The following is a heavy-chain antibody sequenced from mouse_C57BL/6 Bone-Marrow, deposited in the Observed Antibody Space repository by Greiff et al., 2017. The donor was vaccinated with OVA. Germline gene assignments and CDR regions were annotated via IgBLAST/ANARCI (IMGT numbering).Heavy chain of an antibody. J-gene: IGHJ3*01. CDR2: IDPNSGGT. V-gene: IGHV1-72*01. Sequence: QVQLKQPGAELVKPGASVKLSCKASGYTFTSYWMHWVKQRPGRGLEWIGRIDPNSGGTKYNEKFKSKATLTVDKPSSTAYMQLSSLTSEDSAVYYCAWDGYYDAWFAYWGQGTLVTVSA. CDR3: AWDGYYDAWFAY. CDR1: GYTFTSYW. D-gene: IGHD2-3*01.